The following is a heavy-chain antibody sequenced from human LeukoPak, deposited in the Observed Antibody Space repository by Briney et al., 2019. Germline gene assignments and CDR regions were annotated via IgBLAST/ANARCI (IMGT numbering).Heavy chain of an antibody. CDR3: ARGGQRLVGYHFDY. CDR1: GFTFSSYS. V-gene: IGHV3-48*01. Sequence: AGGSLRLSCAASGFTFSSYSMNWVRQAPGKGLEWVSYISSSSSTIYYADSVKGRYTISRDNAKNSLYLQMNSLRAEDTAVYYCARGGQRLVGYHFDYWGPGTLVTVSS. D-gene: IGHD2-8*02. J-gene: IGHJ4*02. CDR2: ISSSSSTI.